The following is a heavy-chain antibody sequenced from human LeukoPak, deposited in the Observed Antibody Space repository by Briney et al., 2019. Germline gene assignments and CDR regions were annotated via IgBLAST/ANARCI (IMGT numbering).Heavy chain of an antibody. CDR3: ARRGANPIQVGAIDY. CDR2: IYYSGST. Sequence: SETLSLTCTVSGGSISSSSYNWGWNRQPPGKGLEWIGSIYYSGSTYYNPSLKGRVSIYAYTSKNHFSLKLSSVTAADTAVYYCARRGANPIQVGAIDYWGQGTLVTVSS. J-gene: IGHJ4*02. V-gene: IGHV4-39*01. D-gene: IGHD1-26*01. CDR1: GGSISSSSYN.